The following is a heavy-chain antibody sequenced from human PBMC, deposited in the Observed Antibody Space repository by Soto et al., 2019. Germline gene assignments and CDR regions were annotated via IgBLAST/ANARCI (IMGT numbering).Heavy chain of an antibody. J-gene: IGHJ4*02. D-gene: IGHD1-26*01. Sequence: GASVKVSCKASGGTFSSYAISWVRQAPGQGLEWMGWISAYNGNTNYAQKLQGRVTMTTDTSTSTTYMELRSLRSDDTAVYYCARDRQGATFDYWGQGTLVTVSS. CDR2: ISAYNGNT. CDR1: GGTFSSYA. V-gene: IGHV1-18*01. CDR3: ARDRQGATFDY.